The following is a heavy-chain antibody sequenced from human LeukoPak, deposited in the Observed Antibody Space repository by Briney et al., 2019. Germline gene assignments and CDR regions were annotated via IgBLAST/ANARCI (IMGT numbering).Heavy chain of an antibody. Sequence: SETLSLTCTVSGGSISSSSYYWGWIRQPPGKGLEWIGEINHSGSTNYNPSLKSRVTISVDTSKNQFSLKLSSVTAADTAVYYCAGGGEYYDILTGYYAHPPWGQGTLVTVSS. V-gene: IGHV4-39*07. CDR1: GGSISSSSYY. D-gene: IGHD3-9*01. J-gene: IGHJ4*02. CDR2: INHSGST. CDR3: AGGGEYYDILTGYYAHPP.